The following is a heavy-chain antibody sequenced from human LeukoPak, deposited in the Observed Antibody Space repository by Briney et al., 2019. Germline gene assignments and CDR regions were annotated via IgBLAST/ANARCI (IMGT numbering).Heavy chain of an antibody. CDR3: ARMLKRYSGSYYWFDP. Sequence: PSETLSLTCTVSGGSISSYYWSWIRQPPGKGLEWIGYIYYSGSTNYNPSLKSRVTISVDTSKNQFSLKLSSVTAADTAVYYCARMLKRYSGSYYWFDPWGQGTLVTVSS. CDR2: IYYSGST. CDR1: GGSISSYY. J-gene: IGHJ5*02. D-gene: IGHD1-26*01. V-gene: IGHV4-59*08.